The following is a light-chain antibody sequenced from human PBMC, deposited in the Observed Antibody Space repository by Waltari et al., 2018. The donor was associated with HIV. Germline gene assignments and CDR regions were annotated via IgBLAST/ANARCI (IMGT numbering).Light chain of an antibody. CDR3: QSADSSGSNFV. CDR2: KDS. J-gene: IGLJ1*01. CDR1: ALAKQY. V-gene: IGLV3-25*03. Sequence: SYELTQPPSVSVSPGQTARITCSGDALAKQYAHWYQQKSGQAPVSGRYKDSVRPSGIPERFSGSSSGTTVTLTISGVQAEDEADYYCQSADSSGSNFVFGTGTKVTVL.